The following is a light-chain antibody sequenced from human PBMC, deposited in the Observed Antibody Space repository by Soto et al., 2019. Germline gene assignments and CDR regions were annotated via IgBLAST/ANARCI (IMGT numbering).Light chain of an antibody. CDR2: SAS. CDR1: QTISGTY. J-gene: IGKJ5*01. V-gene: IGKV3-20*01. Sequence: EVVLTQSPGTLSLSPGDRATLSCRASQTISGTYLAWYQQKPGQGPRLLIYSASSSATGIPDRFSGSASGTDFTLTISRIESEDFAVSYFQQRGIRPVSCGQG. CDR3: QQRGIRPVS.